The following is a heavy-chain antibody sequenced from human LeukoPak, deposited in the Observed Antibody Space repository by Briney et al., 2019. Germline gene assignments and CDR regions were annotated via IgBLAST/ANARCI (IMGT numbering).Heavy chain of an antibody. CDR2: ISSSSSTI. J-gene: IGHJ4*02. Sequence: PGGSLRLSCAASGFTFSSYSMNWVRQAPGKGLEWVSYISSSSSTIYYADSVKGRFTISRDNAKNSLYLQMNSLRAEDTAVYYCARGEWATGIDYWGQGTLVTVSS. V-gene: IGHV3-48*01. D-gene: IGHD1-14*01. CDR3: ARGEWATGIDY. CDR1: GFTFSSYS.